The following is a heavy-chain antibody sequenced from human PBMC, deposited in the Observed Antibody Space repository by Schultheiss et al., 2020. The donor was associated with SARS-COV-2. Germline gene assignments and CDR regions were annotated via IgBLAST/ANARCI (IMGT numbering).Heavy chain of an antibody. D-gene: IGHD4-17*01. V-gene: IGHV4-30-2*01. J-gene: IGHJ3*02. Sequence: SETLSLTCTVSGGSISSGGYYWSWIRQPPGKGLEWIGYIYHSGSTYYNPSLKSRVTISVDTSKNQFSLKLSSVTAADTAVYYCARGRANDYGDYYLLRAFDIWGQGTMVTVSS. CDR3: ARGRANDYGDYYLLRAFDI. CDR1: GGSISSGGYY. CDR2: IYHSGST.